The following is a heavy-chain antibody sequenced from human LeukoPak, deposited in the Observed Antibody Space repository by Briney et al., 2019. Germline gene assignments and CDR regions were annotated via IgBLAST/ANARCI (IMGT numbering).Heavy chain of an antibody. CDR3: AGGSSGWYPYYFDY. D-gene: IGHD6-19*01. J-gene: IGHJ4*02. CDR1: GFTFSTYA. Sequence: GVSLRLSCAASGFTFSTYAMSWVRQAPGKGLEWVSVISASGGSTYYADSVKGRFTISRDNSKNTLYLQMNSLRAEDTAVYYCAGGSSGWYPYYFDYWGQGTLVTVSS. V-gene: IGHV3-23*01. CDR2: ISASGGST.